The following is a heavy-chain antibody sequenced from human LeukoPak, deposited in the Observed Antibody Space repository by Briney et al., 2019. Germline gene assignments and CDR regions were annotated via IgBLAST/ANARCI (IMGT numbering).Heavy chain of an antibody. V-gene: IGHV4-59*12. Sequence: SETLSLTCTVSGGSISSYYWSWIRQPPGKGLEWIGYIYYSGTTNYNPSLNSRATISVDTSKNQFSLRLSSVTAADTAVYYCARDSERELWGYYYYYMDVWGKGTTVTISS. CDR2: IYYSGTT. J-gene: IGHJ6*03. D-gene: IGHD3-16*01. CDR3: ARDSERELWGYYYYYMDV. CDR1: GGSISSYY.